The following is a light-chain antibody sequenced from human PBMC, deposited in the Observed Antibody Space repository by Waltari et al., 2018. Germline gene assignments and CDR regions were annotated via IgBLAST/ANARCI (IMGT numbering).Light chain of an antibody. V-gene: IGKV4-1*01. Sequence: DIVMTQSPDSLTVSLGERVTINCKSSQSVLYSSNNNNYLAWYQQKPGQPPKLLIYWASTRESGVPDRFSGSWSGTDFTLTISSLQAEDVAVYYCQQYYSTPNTFGQGTKLEIK. CDR2: WAS. CDR1: QSVLYSSNNNNY. J-gene: IGKJ2*01. CDR3: QQYYSTPNT.